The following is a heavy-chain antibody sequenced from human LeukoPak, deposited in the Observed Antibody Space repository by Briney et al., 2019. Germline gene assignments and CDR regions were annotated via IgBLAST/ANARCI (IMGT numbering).Heavy chain of an antibody. CDR1: GFTFSSYG. CDR3: AKGVALPYSDWLLDY. CDR2: ISSGGGIK. V-gene: IGHV3-23*01. Sequence: GGSLRLSCAASGFTFSSYGMSWVPQAPGKGLEWVSEISSGGGIKYYADSVKGRFTISRDNSKNTLYLQVNSLRAEDTAVYYCAKGVALPYSDWLLDYWGQGTQVTVSS. J-gene: IGHJ4*02. D-gene: IGHD3-9*01.